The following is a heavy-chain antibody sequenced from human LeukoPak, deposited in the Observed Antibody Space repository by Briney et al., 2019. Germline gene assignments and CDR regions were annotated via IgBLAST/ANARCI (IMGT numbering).Heavy chain of an antibody. D-gene: IGHD6-13*01. CDR3: ARGTAAAAGIDY. CDR1: GFTFNSYW. CDR2: IDSDGSGT. V-gene: IGHV3-74*01. Sequence: GGSLRLSCAASGFTFNSYWMHWVRQAPGKGLVWVSHIDSDGSGTTYGDSAKGRFTISRDNAKNTLYLQMSSLRAEDTAVYYCARGTAAAAGIDYWGQGILVTVSS. J-gene: IGHJ4*02.